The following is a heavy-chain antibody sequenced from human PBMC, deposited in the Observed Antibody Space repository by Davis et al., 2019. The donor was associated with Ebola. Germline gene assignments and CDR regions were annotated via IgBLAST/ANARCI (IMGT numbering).Heavy chain of an antibody. CDR3: VKDRRWSYAFDI. CDR2: INDNGGTT. V-gene: IGHV3-64D*06. CDR1: GFTFNNYA. Sequence: GESLKISCSASGFTFNNYAMHWVRQAPGRGLDFVSGINDNGGTTHYADSVKGRFTISRDDSRITVYLQMSSLTVEDTALYYCVKDRRWSYAFDIWGQGTRVTVSS. J-gene: IGHJ3*02. D-gene: IGHD3-3*01.